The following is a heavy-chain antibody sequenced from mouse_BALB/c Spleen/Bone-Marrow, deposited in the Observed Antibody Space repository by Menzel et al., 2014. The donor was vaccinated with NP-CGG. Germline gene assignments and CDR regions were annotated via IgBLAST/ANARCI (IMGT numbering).Heavy chain of an antibody. CDR2: IDPSDSYT. D-gene: IGHD1-1*01. CDR1: GYTFTTYW. J-gene: IGHJ3*01. Sequence: QVQLQQSGAEFVKPGASVKLSCKASGYTFTTYWMHWVKQRPGQGLEWIGQIDPSDSYTNYSQKFKGKATLTVDKSSSTAYMQLNSLTSEDSAVYYCATTVAYWGQGTLVTVSA. CDR3: ATTVAY. V-gene: IGHV1-69*02.